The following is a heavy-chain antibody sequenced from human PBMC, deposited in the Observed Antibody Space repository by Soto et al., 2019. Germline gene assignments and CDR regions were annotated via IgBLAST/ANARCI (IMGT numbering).Heavy chain of an antibody. CDR1: GFTLSSFW. V-gene: IGHV3-7*03. CDR2: IKQDGSDM. J-gene: IGHJ4*02. CDR3: ARDFYGTGSHDY. Sequence: GGSLRLSCTPSGFTLSSFWMTWVRQAPGKGLEWVANIKQDGSDMHYADPVRGRFTISRDNARNSLYLQMNYLRAEDTAVYHCARDFYGTGSHDYWGPGTLVTVSS. D-gene: IGHD3-10*01.